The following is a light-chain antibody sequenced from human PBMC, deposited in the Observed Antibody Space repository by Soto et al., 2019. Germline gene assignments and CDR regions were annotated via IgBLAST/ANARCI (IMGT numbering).Light chain of an antibody. CDR3: ATWDDSLNGLV. J-gene: IGLJ3*02. V-gene: IGLV1-44*01. CDR2: NNN. Sequence: QSVLTQPPSASGTPGQRVTIPCSGSSSNIGSNFVNWYQQLPGTAPKLLMYNNNQRPSGVPGRFSGSKSGTSASLAISGLQSEDEADYHCATWDDSLNGLVFGGGTKLTVL. CDR1: SSNIGSNF.